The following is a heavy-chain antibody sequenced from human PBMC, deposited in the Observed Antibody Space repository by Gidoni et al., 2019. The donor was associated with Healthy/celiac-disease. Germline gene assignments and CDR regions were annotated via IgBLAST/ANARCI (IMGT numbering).Heavy chain of an antibody. CDR3: ARDSPLYSGYDRAYGMDV. CDR2: INHSGST. V-gene: IGHV4-34*01. J-gene: IGHJ6*02. Sequence: QVQLQQWGAGLLKPSETLSLTCAVYGGSFSGYYWRWIRQPPGKGLEWIGEINHSGSTNYNPSLKSRVTISVDTSKNQFSLKLSSVTAADTAVYYCARDSPLYSGYDRAYGMDVWGQGTTVTVSS. D-gene: IGHD5-12*01. CDR1: GGSFSGYY.